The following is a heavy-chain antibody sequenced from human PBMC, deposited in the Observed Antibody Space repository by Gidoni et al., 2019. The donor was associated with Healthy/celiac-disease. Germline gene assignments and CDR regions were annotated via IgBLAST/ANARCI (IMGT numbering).Heavy chain of an antibody. CDR3: ARDRPPEGSSWQPYYYYGMHV. Sequence: EVQLVESGGGVVQPGGSLRLSCAASGVTVSSNTMSWVRQAPGKGLEWVSFIYSGGSTYYAASVKGRFTISRHNSQNTLYLQMNSLRAEDTAVYYCARDRPPEGSSWQPYYYYGMHVWGQGTTVTVSS. D-gene: IGHD6-13*01. CDR2: IYSGGST. CDR1: GVTVSSNT. J-gene: IGHJ6*02. V-gene: IGHV3-53*04.